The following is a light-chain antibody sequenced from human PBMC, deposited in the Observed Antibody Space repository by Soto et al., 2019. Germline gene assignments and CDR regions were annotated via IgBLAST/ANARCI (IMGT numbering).Light chain of an antibody. CDR2: DVF. CDR1: QSVSAR. J-gene: IGKJ5*01. V-gene: IGKV3-20*01. CDR3: QHYQGGHPIA. Sequence: EIVLTQSPDTLSLSPGESATLSCRARQSVSARLAWYKHKPGQPPRLLISDVFNRASGVAERFSGSGSETDFTLIIRRLEPEDSALYYCQHYQGGHPIAFGQGTRLEI.